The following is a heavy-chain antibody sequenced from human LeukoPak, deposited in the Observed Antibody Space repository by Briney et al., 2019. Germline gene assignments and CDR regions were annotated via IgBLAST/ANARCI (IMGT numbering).Heavy chain of an antibody. J-gene: IGHJ4*02. CDR2: VSSDGNSK. Sequence: PGGSLRLSCAASGFTFSNYAMHWVRQAPGKGLEWVAVVSSDGNSKYYADSMKGRFTISRDNSKNTLYLQISSLRADDTAVFYCAKDGGRAAAGTVDSWGQGALVTVSS. V-gene: IGHV3-30*18. CDR1: GFTFSNYA. D-gene: IGHD6-13*01. CDR3: AKDGGRAAAGTVDS.